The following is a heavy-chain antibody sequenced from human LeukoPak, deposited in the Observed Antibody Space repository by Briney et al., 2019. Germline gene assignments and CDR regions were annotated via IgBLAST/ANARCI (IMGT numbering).Heavy chain of an antibody. CDR2: IWDDGSNE. J-gene: IGHJ4*02. V-gene: IGHV3-33*01. CDR3: ARDHWTTLEYGSGSYSYYFDY. Sequence: GGSLRLSCAASGFTFSSYGMHWVRQAPGKGPDWGAVIWDDGSNEYYADSVRGRFAISRDNSKNTLYLQMNSLRAEDTAVYYCARDHWTTLEYGSGSYSYYFDYWGQGTLVTVSS. CDR1: GFTFSSYG. D-gene: IGHD3-10*01.